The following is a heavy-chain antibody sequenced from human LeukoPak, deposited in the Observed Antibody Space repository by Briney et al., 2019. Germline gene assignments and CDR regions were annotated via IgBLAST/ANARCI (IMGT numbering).Heavy chain of an antibody. D-gene: IGHD3-9*01. V-gene: IGHV3-48*03. CDR1: GFTFSSYE. CDR3: ARATGYLSYFDL. CDR2: ISSSGNIR. Sequence: GGSLRLSCAASGFTFSSYEMNWVRQAPGKGLEWVSYISSSGNIRYYTDSVKGRFAISRDNAKNSLYLQMNSLRAEDTAVYYCARATGYLSYFDLWGRGTLVTVSS. J-gene: IGHJ2*01.